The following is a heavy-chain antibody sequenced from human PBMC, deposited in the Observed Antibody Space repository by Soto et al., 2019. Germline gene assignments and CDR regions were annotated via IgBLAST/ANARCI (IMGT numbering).Heavy chain of an antibody. CDR1: GFSFSTFE. J-gene: IGHJ5*01. D-gene: IGHD3-16*01. CDR2: ISDDGGRT. V-gene: IGHV3-23*01. CDR3: VKGGWLDF. Sequence: EVQLLESGGGLVQPGGSLRLSCAASGFSFSTFEMSWVRQAPGRGLEWVSFISDDGGRTYYADAVKGRFTISRDNSKHTLYLQMNSLTAEDTAVYACVKGGWLDFWGQGTLVTVSS.